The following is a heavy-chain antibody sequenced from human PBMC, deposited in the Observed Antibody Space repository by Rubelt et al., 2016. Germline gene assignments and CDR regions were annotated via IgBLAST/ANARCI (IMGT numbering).Heavy chain of an antibody. Sequence: QVQLQESGPGLVKPSETLSLTCTVSGGSISNYYWGWIRQPPEKGLEWIGSIYYSGSTYYNPSLKSRVTISIDTSKNQFSRNLNSVTAADTAVYYCARTYSSTWTRFDYWGQGTLVIVSS. CDR3: ARTYSSTWTRFDY. D-gene: IGHD6-13*01. J-gene: IGHJ4*02. CDR1: GGSISNYY. CDR2: IYYSGST. V-gene: IGHV4-39*01.